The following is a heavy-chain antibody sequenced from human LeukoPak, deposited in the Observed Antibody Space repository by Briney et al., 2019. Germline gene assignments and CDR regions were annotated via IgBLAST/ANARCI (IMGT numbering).Heavy chain of an antibody. CDR1: GYTFTGYY. J-gene: IGHJ6*03. V-gene: IGHV1-2*02. D-gene: IGHD6-19*01. Sequence: ASVKVSCKASGYTFTGYYMHWVRQAPGQGLEWTGWINPNSGGTNYAQKLQGRVTMTTDTSTSTAYMELRSLRSDDTAVYYCARGGTYSSGWYVYYYYYMDVWGKGTTVTVSS. CDR3: ARGGTYSSGWYVYYYYYMDV. CDR2: INPNSGGT.